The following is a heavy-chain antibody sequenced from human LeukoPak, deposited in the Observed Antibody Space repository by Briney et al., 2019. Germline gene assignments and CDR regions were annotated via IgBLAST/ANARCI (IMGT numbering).Heavy chain of an antibody. J-gene: IGHJ1*01. V-gene: IGHV3-7*01. D-gene: IGHD2-21*02. CDR1: GFTYSGYA. Sequence: PGGSLRLSCVVSGFTYSGYALSWVRQAPGKGLEWVAHINPDGRDTYYVDSVKGRFTISRDNAQNSMYLQMNSLRVEDTAVYYCTSWGDTTAEYFQRWGQGTLVTVSS. CDR3: TSWGDTTAEYFQR. CDR2: INPDGRDT.